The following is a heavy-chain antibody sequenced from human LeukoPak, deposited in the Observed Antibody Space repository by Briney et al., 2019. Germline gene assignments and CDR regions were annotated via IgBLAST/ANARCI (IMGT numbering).Heavy chain of an antibody. D-gene: IGHD2-8*01. CDR3: ARGPVSHDFDY. Sequence: SETLSLTCTVSGGSISSYYWSWIRQPPGKGLEWIGYIYYSGSTNYNPSLKSRVTISVDTSKNQFSLKLSSVTAADTAVYYCARGPVSHDFDYWGQGTLVTVSS. CDR2: IYYSGST. J-gene: IGHJ4*02. CDR1: GGSISSYY. V-gene: IGHV4-59*01.